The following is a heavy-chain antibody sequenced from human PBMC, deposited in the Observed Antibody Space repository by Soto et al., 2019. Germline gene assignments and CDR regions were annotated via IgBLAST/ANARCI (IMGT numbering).Heavy chain of an antibody. D-gene: IGHD5-18*01. V-gene: IGHV3-33*01. CDR2: IWYDGSNK. CDR3: ARDRERGYSYGRLDY. J-gene: IGHJ4*02. CDR1: GFTFSSYG. Sequence: GGSLRLSCAASGFTFSSYGMHWVRQAPGKGLEWVAVIWYDGSNKYYADSVKGRFTISRDNSKNTLYLQMNSLRAEDTAVYYCARDRERGYSYGRLDYWGQGTLVTVS.